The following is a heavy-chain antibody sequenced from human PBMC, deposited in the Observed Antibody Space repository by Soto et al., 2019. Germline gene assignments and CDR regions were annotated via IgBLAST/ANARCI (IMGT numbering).Heavy chain of an antibody. CDR2: ISYDGSNK. CDR3: TKADDFWSVNYYYYYMDV. D-gene: IGHD3-3*01. Sequence: GGSLRLSCAASGFTFSSYGMHWVRQAPGKGLEWVAVISYDGSNKYYADSVKGRFTISRDNSKNTLYLQMNSLRAEDTAVYYCTKADDFWSVNYYYYYMDVWGKGTTVTVSS. J-gene: IGHJ6*03. CDR1: GFTFSSYG. V-gene: IGHV3-30*18.